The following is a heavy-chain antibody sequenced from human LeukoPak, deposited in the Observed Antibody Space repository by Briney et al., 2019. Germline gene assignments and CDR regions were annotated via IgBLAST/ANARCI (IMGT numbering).Heavy chain of an antibody. Sequence: GASVKVSCKASGGTFSSYAISWLRQAPGQGLEWMGGIIPIFGTANYAQKFQGRVTITADESASTAYMELSSLRSEDTAVYYCARGRPYAFDIWGQGTMVTVSS. V-gene: IGHV1-69*13. CDR2: IIPIFGTA. J-gene: IGHJ3*02. CDR1: GGTFSSYA. CDR3: ARGRPYAFDI.